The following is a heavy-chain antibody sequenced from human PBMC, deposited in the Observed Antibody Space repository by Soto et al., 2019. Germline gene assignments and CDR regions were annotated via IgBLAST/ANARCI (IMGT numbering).Heavy chain of an antibody. CDR3: ATITIPAATNVY. D-gene: IGHD2-2*01. Sequence: EVQLLESGGGLVQPGGSLRLSCAASGITFTAYAMSWVRQAPGKGLEWVSSISGSGGSTYYADSVRGRLTISRDNSKNTLYLQMNSLRAEDRGVYYCATITIPAATNVYWGQGTLVTVSS. V-gene: IGHV3-23*01. J-gene: IGHJ4*02. CDR2: ISGSGGST. CDR1: GITFTAYA.